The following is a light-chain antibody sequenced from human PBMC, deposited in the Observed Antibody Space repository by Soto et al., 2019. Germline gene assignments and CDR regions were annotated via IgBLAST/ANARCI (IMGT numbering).Light chain of an antibody. V-gene: IGKV2-24*01. CDR2: RVY. Sequence: DIVMTQTPLSSSVTLGQPASISCRSSQSLVHSDGNTYLSWFHQRPGQPPRLLIYRVYDRFSGVPDRFSGSGAGTVFTLTIRRVEAEDVGVYYFMQATQSRWTFGPGNKVEIK. J-gene: IGKJ1*01. CDR3: MQATQSRWT. CDR1: QSLVHSDGNTY.